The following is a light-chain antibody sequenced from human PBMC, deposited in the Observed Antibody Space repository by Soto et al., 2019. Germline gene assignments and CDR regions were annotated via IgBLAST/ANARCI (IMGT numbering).Light chain of an antibody. CDR1: QSISSN. V-gene: IGKV1-39*01. CDR3: QQCDNTPFT. CDR2: AAS. J-gene: IGKJ3*01. Sequence: DIEMTQSPSSLSASVGDRVTITCRASQSISSNLTWYQQKPGQAPKLLIYAASSMPTGIPSRFSGSGSGTDFTLTISSLQPEDFATYYCQQCDNTPFTFGQGTKVDIK.